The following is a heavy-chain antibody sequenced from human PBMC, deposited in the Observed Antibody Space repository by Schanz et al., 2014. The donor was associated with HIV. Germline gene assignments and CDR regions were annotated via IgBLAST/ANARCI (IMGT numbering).Heavy chain of an antibody. CDR2: LWYDGTNT. CDR3: AREQYGEHYFDY. CDR1: GFTFRSYG. V-gene: IGHV3-33*08. J-gene: IGHJ4*02. Sequence: QVHLEESGGGVVQPGRSLRLSCAASGFTFRSYGMHWVRQAPGKGLDWVAALWYDGTNTLYADSVKGRFTISRDDFKDTLYLQMNSLRAEDTALHYCAREQYGEHYFDYWGQGTLVTVSS. D-gene: IGHD3-10*01.